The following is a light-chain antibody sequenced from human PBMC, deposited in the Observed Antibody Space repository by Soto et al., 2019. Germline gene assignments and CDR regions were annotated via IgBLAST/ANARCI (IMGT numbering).Light chain of an antibody. CDR2: CAS. Sequence: EIVMTQSPATLSVSPGERATLSCRASQSVNSNLAWYQQKPGQAPRLLIYCASTRATGIPARFSGSGSGTEFTLTISSLQSEDFAVYYCQQYNNWPPRTFGQGTKLEIK. CDR1: QSVNSN. J-gene: IGKJ2*01. CDR3: QQYNNWPPRT. V-gene: IGKV3-15*01.